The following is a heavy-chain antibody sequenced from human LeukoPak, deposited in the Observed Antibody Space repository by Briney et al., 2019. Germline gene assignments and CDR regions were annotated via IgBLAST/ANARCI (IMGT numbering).Heavy chain of an antibody. J-gene: IGHJ4*02. CDR1: GGSLSGYY. CDR3: ARAAALRANSGYDY. V-gene: IGHV4-34*01. Sequence: PSETLSLTCAVYGGSLSGYYWSWIRQPPGKGLEWIGKINHSGSTNYNPSLKSRVTISVDTSKNQFSLKLSSVTAADTAVCYCARAAALRANSGYDYWGQGTLVTVSS. D-gene: IGHD5-12*01. CDR2: INHSGST.